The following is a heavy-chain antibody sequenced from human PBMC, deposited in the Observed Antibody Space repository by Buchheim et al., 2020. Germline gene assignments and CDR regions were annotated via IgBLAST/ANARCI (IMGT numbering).Heavy chain of an antibody. CDR2: IYHSGRT. V-gene: IGHV4-4*02. CDR3: ARSRGYYDSSGYFKNRYYFDY. CDR1: GGSISSSNW. D-gene: IGHD3-22*01. Sequence: QVQLQESGPGLVKPSGTLSLTCAVSGGSISSSNWWSWVRQPPGKGLEWFGEIYHSGRTNYNPSLQSRVTISVDKSKNQLSLKLSSVTAADTAVYYCARSRGYYDSSGYFKNRYYFDYWGQGTL. J-gene: IGHJ4*02.